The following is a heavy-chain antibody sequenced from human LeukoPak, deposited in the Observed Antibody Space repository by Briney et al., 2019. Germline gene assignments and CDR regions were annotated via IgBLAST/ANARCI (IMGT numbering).Heavy chain of an antibody. D-gene: IGHD6-13*01. J-gene: IGHJ4*02. CDR1: GGSISSYY. V-gene: IGHV4-59*08. Sequence: SETLSLTCTVSGGSISSYYWSWIRQPPGKGLEWIGYIHYSGGTDYNPSLKSRVAISIDTSKNQLSLKLSSVTAADTAVYYCSGGLYSSTWPDYWGQGTLVTVSS. CDR2: IHYSGGT. CDR3: SGGLYSSTWPDY.